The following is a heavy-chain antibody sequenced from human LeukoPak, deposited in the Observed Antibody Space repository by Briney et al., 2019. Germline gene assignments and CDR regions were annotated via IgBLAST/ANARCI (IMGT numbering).Heavy chain of an antibody. Sequence: SETLSLICTVSGGSISSYYWSWIRQPPGKGLEWIGYIYYSGSTTSNPSLKSRVTISVDTSKNQFSLKLRSVTAADTAVYYCARDARGSGSLFGFDPWGQGTLVTVSS. CDR3: ARDARGSGSLFGFDP. CDR2: IYYSGST. D-gene: IGHD3-3*01. CDR1: GGSISSYY. J-gene: IGHJ5*02. V-gene: IGHV4-59*01.